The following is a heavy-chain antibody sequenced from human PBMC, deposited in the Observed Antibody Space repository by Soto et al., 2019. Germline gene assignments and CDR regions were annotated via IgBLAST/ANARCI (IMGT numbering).Heavy chain of an antibody. V-gene: IGHV1-8*01. CDR1: GYTFTSYD. CDR2: MNPNSGNT. D-gene: IGHD6-13*01. Sequence: ASVKVSCKASGYTFTSYDINWVRQATGQGLEWMGWMNPNSGNTGHAQKFQGRVTMTRNTSISTAYMELSSLRSEDTAVYYCARGPPAAGYNYYYYMDVWGKGTTVTVSS. CDR3: ARGPPAAGYNYYYYMDV. J-gene: IGHJ6*03.